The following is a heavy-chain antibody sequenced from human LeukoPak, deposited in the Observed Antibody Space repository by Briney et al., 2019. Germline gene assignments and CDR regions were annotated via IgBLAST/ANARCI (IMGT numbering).Heavy chain of an antibody. V-gene: IGHV3-21*05. CDR1: GFTFNSYN. J-gene: IGHJ4*02. D-gene: IGHD1-14*01. CDR3: ARGTLNIPGEHGAFDY. CDR2: ISTSSSPI. Sequence: GGSLRLSCAASGFTFNSYNMNWVRQAPEKGLEWVSYISTSSSPIYYADSVKGRFTISRDNAKNSLYLQMNSLRAEDTAVYYCARGTLNIPGEHGAFDYWGQGTLVTVSS.